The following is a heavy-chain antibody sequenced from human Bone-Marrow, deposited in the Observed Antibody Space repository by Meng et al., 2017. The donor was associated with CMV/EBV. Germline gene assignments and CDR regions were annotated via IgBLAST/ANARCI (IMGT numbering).Heavy chain of an antibody. J-gene: IGHJ6*02. CDR1: GGTFSSYA. D-gene: IGHD2-15*01. CDR3: ARSLDYGYCSGGSCYYYGMDV. Sequence: SVKVSCKASGGTFSSYAISWVRQAPGQGLVWMGGIIPIFGTANYAQKLQGRVTITTDESTSTAYMELSSLRSEDTAVYYCARSLDYGYCSGGSCYYYGMDVWGQGTTVTVSS. CDR2: IIPIFGTA. V-gene: IGHV1-69*05.